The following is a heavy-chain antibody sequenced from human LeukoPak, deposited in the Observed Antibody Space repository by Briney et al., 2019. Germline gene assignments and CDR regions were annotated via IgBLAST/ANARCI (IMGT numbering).Heavy chain of an antibody. Sequence: SETLSLTCTVSGXSISSYYWSWIRQPAGKGQEWIGRIYSSGSTNYKPSLKSRVTMSVDTSKNQFSLNMRSVTAADTAVYYCARIGSSGNFDYWGQGTLVTVSS. D-gene: IGHD5-12*01. CDR1: GXSISSYY. V-gene: IGHV4-4*07. J-gene: IGHJ4*02. CDR2: IYSSGST. CDR3: ARIGSSGNFDY.